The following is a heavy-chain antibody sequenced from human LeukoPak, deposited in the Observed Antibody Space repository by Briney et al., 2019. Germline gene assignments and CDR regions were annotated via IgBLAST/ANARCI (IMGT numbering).Heavy chain of an antibody. Sequence: GGSLRLSCAASGFTFSDYYMSWIRQAPGKGLEWVSYISSSSSYTNYADSVKGRFTISRDNAKNSLYLQMSSLRAEDTAVYYCARESLWFGELTDYWGQGTLVTVSS. CDR1: GFTFSDYY. CDR3: ARESLWFGELTDY. D-gene: IGHD3-10*01. V-gene: IGHV3-11*06. J-gene: IGHJ4*02. CDR2: ISSSSSYT.